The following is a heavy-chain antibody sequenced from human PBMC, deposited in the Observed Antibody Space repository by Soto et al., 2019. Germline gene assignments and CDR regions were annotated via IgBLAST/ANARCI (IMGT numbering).Heavy chain of an antibody. CDR2: VYYSGTT. V-gene: IGHV4-61*03. J-gene: IGHJ4*02. Sequence: PSETLSLTCSVSGGSVSDKTYYWSWIRQPPGKRLEWIGYVYYSGTTNYNPSLKSRVTISVDPSKNHFSLRLSSVTAADMAVYYCAREGSYSAYNFAHGIQLWSFDFWGQGALVTVSS. D-gene: IGHD5-12*01. CDR1: GGSVSDKTYY. CDR3: AREGSYSAYNFAHGIQLWSFDF.